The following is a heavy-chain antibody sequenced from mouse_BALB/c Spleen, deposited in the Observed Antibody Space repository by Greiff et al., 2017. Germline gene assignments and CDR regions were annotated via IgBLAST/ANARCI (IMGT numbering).Heavy chain of an antibody. CDR1: GFTFSSYA. J-gene: IGHJ2*01. V-gene: IGHV5-6-5*01. CDR2: ISSGGST. D-gene: IGHD2-14*01. CDR3: ARGYRYDVFDY. Sequence: EVMLVESGGGLVKPGGSLKLSCAASGFTFSSYAMSWVRQTPEKRLEWVASISSGGSTYYPDSVKGRFTISRDNAMNILYLQMSSLRSEDTAMYYCARGYRYDVFDYWGQGTTLTVSS.